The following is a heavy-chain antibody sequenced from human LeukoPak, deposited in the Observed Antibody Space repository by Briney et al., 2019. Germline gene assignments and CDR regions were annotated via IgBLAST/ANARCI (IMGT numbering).Heavy chain of an antibody. J-gene: IGHJ3*02. V-gene: IGHV3-53*01. CDR3: ARAAVTTGHAFDI. CDR1: GFTVSNDY. Sequence: PGRSLRLSCAASGFTVSNDYMNWVRQAPGKGPEWVSLISSGGNTYYSDSVKGRFTISRDNSKNTLYLQMNSLRAEDTAVYYCARAAVTTGHAFDIWGQGTMVTVSS. D-gene: IGHD4-17*01. CDR2: ISSGGNT.